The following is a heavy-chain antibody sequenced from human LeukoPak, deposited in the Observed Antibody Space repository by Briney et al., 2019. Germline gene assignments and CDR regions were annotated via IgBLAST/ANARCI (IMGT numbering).Heavy chain of an antibody. J-gene: IGHJ4*02. CDR2: IYYSGST. CDR1: GGSISSSSYY. Sequence: SETLSLTCTVSGGSISSSSYYWGWIRQPPGKGLEWIGSIYYSGSTYYNPSLKSRVTISVDTSKNQFSLKLSSVTAADTAVYYCAREVRVAGTFDYWGQGTLVTVSS. D-gene: IGHD6-19*01. V-gene: IGHV4-39*07. CDR3: AREVRVAGTFDY.